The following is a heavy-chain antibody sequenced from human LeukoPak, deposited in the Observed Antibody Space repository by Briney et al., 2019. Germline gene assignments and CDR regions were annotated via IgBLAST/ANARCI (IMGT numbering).Heavy chain of an antibody. Sequence: PSETLSLTCAVSGGSISSSNWWSWVRQPPGKGLEGIGEIYHSGSTNYNPSLKSRVTISVDKSKNQFSLKLSSVTAADTAVYYCASGIYDYGDPRWFDPWGQGTLVTVSS. D-gene: IGHD4-17*01. V-gene: IGHV4-4*02. CDR1: GGSISSSNW. CDR2: IYHSGST. J-gene: IGHJ5*02. CDR3: ASGIYDYGDPRWFDP.